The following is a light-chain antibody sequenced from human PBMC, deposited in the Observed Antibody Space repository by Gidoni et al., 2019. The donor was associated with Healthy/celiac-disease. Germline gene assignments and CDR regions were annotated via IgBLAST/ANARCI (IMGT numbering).Light chain of an antibody. Sequence: EIVLTQSPGTLSLSPGERATLSCRARQSGSSSYLAWYQQKPGQAPRLLIYGASSRATGIPDRFSGSGSGTDFTLTISRLEPEDFAVYYCQQYGSSPQFTFGPXTKVDIK. CDR3: QQYGSSPQFT. V-gene: IGKV3-20*01. CDR1: QSGSSSY. J-gene: IGKJ3*01. CDR2: GAS.